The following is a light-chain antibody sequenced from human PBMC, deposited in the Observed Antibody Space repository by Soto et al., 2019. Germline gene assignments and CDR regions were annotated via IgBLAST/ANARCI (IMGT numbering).Light chain of an antibody. CDR2: DNN. Sequence: QSVLTQPPSVSAAPGQKVTIYCSGSSSNIGNNYVSWYQQVPGTAPKLLIFDNNKRPSVIPDRFSGSKSGTSATLGITGLQTGDEADYYCEAWDDSLTTVLFGGGTKVTVL. CDR1: SSNIGNNY. J-gene: IGLJ2*01. V-gene: IGLV1-51*01. CDR3: EAWDDSLTTVL.